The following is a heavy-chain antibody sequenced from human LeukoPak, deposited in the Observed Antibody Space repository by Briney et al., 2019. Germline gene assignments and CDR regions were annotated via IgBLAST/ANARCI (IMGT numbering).Heavy chain of an antibody. J-gene: IGHJ4*02. CDR2: ISSSSSTI. CDR1: GFTFSSYS. D-gene: IGHD3-10*01. V-gene: IGHV3-48*04. CDR3: ARLTMVRGVSLIDY. Sequence: GRSLRLSCAASGFTFSSYSMNWVRQAPGKGLEWVSYISSSSSTIYYADSVKGRFTISRDNAKNSLYLQMNSLRAEDTAVYYCARLTMVRGVSLIDYWGQGTLVTVSS.